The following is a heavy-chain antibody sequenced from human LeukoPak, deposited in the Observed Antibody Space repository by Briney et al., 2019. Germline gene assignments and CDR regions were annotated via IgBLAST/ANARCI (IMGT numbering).Heavy chain of an antibody. V-gene: IGHV1-8*03. J-gene: IGHJ4*02. Sequence: ASVKVSCKASGYTFTSYDINWVRQATGQGLEWMGWMNPNSGDTGYAQRFQGRVSITRDTSISTAYMELSSLRSEDTAVYYCAGSPVPNQSRGDFWRGYYLAHWGQGTLVTVSS. CDR3: AGSPVPNQSRGDFWRGYYLAH. CDR1: GYTFTSYD. CDR2: MNPNSGDT. D-gene: IGHD3-3*01.